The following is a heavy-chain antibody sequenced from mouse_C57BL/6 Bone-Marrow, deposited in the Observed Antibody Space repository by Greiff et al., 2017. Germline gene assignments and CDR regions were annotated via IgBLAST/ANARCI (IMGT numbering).Heavy chain of an antibody. J-gene: IGHJ3*01. CDR2: ISDGGSYT. Sequence: EVQLVESGGGLVKPGGSLKLSCAASGFTFSSYAMSWVRQTPEKRLEWVATISDGGSYTYYPDNVKGRFTISRDNAKNNRYLQMNHLKSEDTAMYDCARVNSNLAWFDYWGQGTLVTVSA. V-gene: IGHV5-4*01. CDR3: ARVNSNLAWFDY. D-gene: IGHD2-5*01. CDR1: GFTFSSYA.